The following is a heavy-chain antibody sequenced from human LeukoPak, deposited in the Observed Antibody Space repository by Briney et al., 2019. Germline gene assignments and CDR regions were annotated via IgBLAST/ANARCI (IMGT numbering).Heavy chain of an antibody. CDR3: ARGRNHRNLGRPRYYYYMDV. J-gene: IGHJ6*03. CDR1: GYSISSGYY. V-gene: IGHV4-38-2*02. CDR2: VFHSGIT. Sequence: SETLSLTCTVSGYSISSGYYWGWIRQPPGKGLEWIGSVFHSGITYYNPSLKSRVTISVDTSKNQFSLKLSSVTAADTAVYYCARGRNHRNLGRPRYYYYMDVWGKGTTVTVSS. D-gene: IGHD1-14*01.